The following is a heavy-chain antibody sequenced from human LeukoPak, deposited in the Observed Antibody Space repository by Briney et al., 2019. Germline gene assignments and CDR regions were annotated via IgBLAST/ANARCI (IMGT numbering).Heavy chain of an antibody. J-gene: IGHJ6*02. CDR1: GYTLTELS. Sequence: ASVKVSCTVSGYTLTELSMHWVRQAPGKGLEWMGGFDPEDGETIYAQKFQGRVTMTEDTSTDTAYMELSSLRSEDTAVYYCATDPGYYYGMDVWGQGTTVTVSS. V-gene: IGHV1-24*01. CDR3: ATDPGYYYGMDV. CDR2: FDPEDGET.